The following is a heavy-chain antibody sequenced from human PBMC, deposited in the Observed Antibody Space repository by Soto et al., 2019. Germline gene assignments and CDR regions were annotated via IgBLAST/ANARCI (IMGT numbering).Heavy chain of an antibody. V-gene: IGHV3-30*18. CDR2: ISSDGGDR. J-gene: IGHJ4*02. D-gene: IGHD1-26*01. CDR1: GFTFSDYA. Sequence: GGSLRLSCAASGFTFSDYAMHWVRQAPGKGLEWVAVISSDGGDRHYADSVKGRFTISRDNSKSTLNLQMNSLRAEDTAVYYCAKDFTVGAADYYFDYWGQGALVTVSS. CDR3: AKDFTVGAADYYFDY.